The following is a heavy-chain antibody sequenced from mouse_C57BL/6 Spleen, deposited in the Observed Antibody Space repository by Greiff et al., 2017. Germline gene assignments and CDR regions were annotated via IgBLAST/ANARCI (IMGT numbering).Heavy chain of an antibody. CDR3: AREGDSSGPFDY. J-gene: IGHJ2*01. V-gene: IGHV1-19*01. D-gene: IGHD3-2*02. CDR1: GYTFTDYY. CDR2: INPYNGGT. Sequence: EVQLQQSGPVLVKPGASVKMSCKASGYTFTDYYMNWVKQSHGKSLEWIGVINPYNGGTSYNQKFKGKATLTVDKSSSTAYMELNSLTSEDSAVYYCAREGDSSGPFDYWGQGTTLTVSS.